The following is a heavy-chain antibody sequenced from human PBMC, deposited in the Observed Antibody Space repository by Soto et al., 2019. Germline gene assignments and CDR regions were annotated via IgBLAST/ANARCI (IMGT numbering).Heavy chain of an antibody. Sequence: PSETLSLTCTVSGGSISSSSYYWGWIRQPPGKGLEWIGSIYYSGSTYYNPSLKSRVTISVDTSKNQFSLKLSSVTAADTAVYYCARHFRPGYCSSTSCPDYYYYGMDVWGQGTTVTVSS. CDR1: GGSISSSSYY. D-gene: IGHD2-2*01. CDR2: IYYSGST. J-gene: IGHJ6*02. CDR3: ARHFRPGYCSSTSCPDYYYYGMDV. V-gene: IGHV4-39*01.